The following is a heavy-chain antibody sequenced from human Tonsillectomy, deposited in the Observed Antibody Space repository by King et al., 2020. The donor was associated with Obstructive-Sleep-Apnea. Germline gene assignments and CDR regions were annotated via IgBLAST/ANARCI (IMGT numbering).Heavy chain of an antibody. CDR2: IYHCGIT. Sequence: VQLQESGPGLVKSSETLSLTCTVSRYSISSGYDWGWIRQPPGKGLEWIGNIYHCGITHYNPSLKSRVTISVDTPKNQFSLKLNSVTAADTAVYYCAGGRTQFDYWGQGTLVTVSS. V-gene: IGHV4-38-2*02. D-gene: IGHD3/OR15-3a*01. CDR3: AGGRTQFDY. CDR1: RYSISSGYD. J-gene: IGHJ4*02.